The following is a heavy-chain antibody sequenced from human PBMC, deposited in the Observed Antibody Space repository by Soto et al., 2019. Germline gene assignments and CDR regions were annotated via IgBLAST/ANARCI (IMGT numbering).Heavy chain of an antibody. V-gene: IGHV3-30*09. D-gene: IGHD2-15*01. Sequence: QEQMVQSGGGVVQPGRSLRLSCAASPFTFRSYSMHWVRQAPGKGLEWVTSISYDGSKESYADSVKGRFAISRDNSKNTLYLQMNSLRPEDTAVYYCAIYCNGGACYSASLDYWGQGTQVTVSS. CDR2: ISYDGSKE. CDR3: AIYCNGGACYSASLDY. CDR1: PFTFRSYS. J-gene: IGHJ4*02.